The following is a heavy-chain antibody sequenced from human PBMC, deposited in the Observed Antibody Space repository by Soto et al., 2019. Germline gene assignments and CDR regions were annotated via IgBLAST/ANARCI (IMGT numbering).Heavy chain of an antibody. CDR1: GYIFTNYD. V-gene: IGHV1-8*01. Sequence: ASVKVSCKASGYIFTNYDINWVRQATGQGLEYLGWINPNSGNTGYVQKFKGRVTMTRNTSINTAYMELNSLRSEDTAVYYCARTLFGTYREFDYWGQGTLVTVSS. D-gene: IGHD1-26*01. CDR3: ARTLFGTYREFDY. CDR2: INPNSGNT. J-gene: IGHJ4*02.